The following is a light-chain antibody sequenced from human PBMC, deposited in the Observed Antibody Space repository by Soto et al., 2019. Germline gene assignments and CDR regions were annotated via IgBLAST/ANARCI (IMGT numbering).Light chain of an antibody. CDR2: GAS. Sequence: DIQMTQSPSSLSASVGDRVTITCRASQDISNCLVWFQQKPGKVPNLLIYGASTLQSGVPSRFSGSGSGTDVTLTISSLQPEDVATYFCQKYNSAPFTFGPGTTVDIK. CDR1: QDISNC. V-gene: IGKV1-27*01. CDR3: QKYNSAPFT. J-gene: IGKJ3*01.